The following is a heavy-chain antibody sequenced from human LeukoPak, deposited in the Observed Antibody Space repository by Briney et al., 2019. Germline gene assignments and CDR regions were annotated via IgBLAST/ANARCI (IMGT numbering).Heavy chain of an antibody. CDR2: RSYDGSTK. D-gene: IGHD3-16*02. Sequence: PGRSLRLSCAVSGFTLSDYGMHWVRQAPGKGLEWVAVRSYDGSTKYYADSVKGRFTISRDNSKNTLYLQMSSLRVEDTAVYYCARARGGNHRYPFDLWGQGTLVTVSS. J-gene: IGHJ4*02. CDR3: ARARGGNHRYPFDL. CDR1: GFTLSDYG. V-gene: IGHV3-30*03.